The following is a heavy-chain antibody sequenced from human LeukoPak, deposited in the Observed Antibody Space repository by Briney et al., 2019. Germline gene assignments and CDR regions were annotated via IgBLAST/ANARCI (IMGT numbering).Heavy chain of an antibody. D-gene: IGHD3-16*02. V-gene: IGHV4-39*07. Sequence: SETLSLTCTVSGGSISSSYYYWGWIRQPPGKGLEWIGSIYYSGSTYYNPSLKSRVTISVDTSKNQFSLKLSSVTAADTAVYYCARGTDYDYVWGSYLSYYFDYWGQGTLVTVSS. CDR3: ARGTDYDYVWGSYLSYYFDY. CDR2: IYYSGST. CDR1: GGSISSSYYY. J-gene: IGHJ4*02.